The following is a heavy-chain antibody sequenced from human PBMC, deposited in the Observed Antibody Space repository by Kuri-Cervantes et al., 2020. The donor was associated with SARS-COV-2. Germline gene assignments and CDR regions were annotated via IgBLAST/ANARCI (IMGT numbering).Heavy chain of an antibody. CDR1: GFTFSSYA. J-gene: IGHJ4*02. V-gene: IGHV3-23*01. Sequence: GESLKISCAASGFTFSSYAMSWVRQAPGKGLEWVSAISGSGGSTYYADSVKGRFTISRDNAKNSLYLQMNSLRAEDTALYHCARGGFGVVQSDYWGQGTLVTVSS. CDR3: ARGGFGVVQSDY. D-gene: IGHD3-3*01. CDR2: ISGSGGST.